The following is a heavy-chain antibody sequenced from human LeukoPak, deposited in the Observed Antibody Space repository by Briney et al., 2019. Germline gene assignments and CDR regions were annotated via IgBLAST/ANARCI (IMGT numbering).Heavy chain of an antibody. Sequence: SVKVACKASGGTFSSYANSWVRQAPGQGLEWMGGIIPIFGTANYAQKFQGRVTITADESTSTAYMELSSLRSEDTAVYYCARLPGYGDSRGRVDYWAREPWSPSPQ. D-gene: IGHD4-17*01. J-gene: IGHJ4*02. V-gene: IGHV1-69*01. CDR1: GGTFSSYA. CDR3: ARLPGYGDSRGRVDY. CDR2: IIPIFGTA.